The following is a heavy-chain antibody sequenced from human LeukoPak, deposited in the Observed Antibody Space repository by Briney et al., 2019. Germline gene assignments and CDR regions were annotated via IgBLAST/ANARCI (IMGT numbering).Heavy chain of an antibody. CDR2: VSSDGGTK. D-gene: IGHD6-6*01. Sequence: GRPLRLSCAASGFTFSSYGMHWVRQAPGKGLEWVAVVSSDGGTKYYADSVKGRFTISRDNSKNTLYLQMNSLKTEDTAVYYCAKEGDGAARFAFDIWGQGTMVTVSS. J-gene: IGHJ3*02. CDR3: AKEGDGAARFAFDI. V-gene: IGHV3-30*18. CDR1: GFTFSSYG.